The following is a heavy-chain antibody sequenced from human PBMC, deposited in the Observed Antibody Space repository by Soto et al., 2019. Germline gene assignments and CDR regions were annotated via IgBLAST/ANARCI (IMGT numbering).Heavy chain of an antibody. J-gene: IGHJ5*02. CDR1: GGTFSNYA. Sequence: QVRLVQSGAEVKKPGSSVKVSCKASGGTFSNYAITWLRLAPGQGLEWLGGIIPVFGTVNYAQKFQGRVTITADESTSTAYMELNRLRSEDTAVYYCARDNPYTNSFGNWFDPWGQGTLVNVS. CDR3: ARDNPYTNSFGNWFDP. V-gene: IGHV1-69*01. CDR2: IIPVFGTV. D-gene: IGHD6-13*01.